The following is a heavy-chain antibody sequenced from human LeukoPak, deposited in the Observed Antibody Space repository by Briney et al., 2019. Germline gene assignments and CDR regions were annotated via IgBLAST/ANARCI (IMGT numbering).Heavy chain of an antibody. Sequence: SETLSLTCAVSGYSISSGYYWGWIRQPPGKGLEWIGSIYHNGSTYYNPSLKSRVTISVDTSKNQFSLKLSSVTAADTAVYYCARALGPGVAGTWDWGQGTLVTVSS. CDR1: GYSISSGYY. CDR3: ARALGPGVAGTWD. J-gene: IGHJ4*02. CDR2: IYHNGST. D-gene: IGHD6-19*01. V-gene: IGHV4-38-2*01.